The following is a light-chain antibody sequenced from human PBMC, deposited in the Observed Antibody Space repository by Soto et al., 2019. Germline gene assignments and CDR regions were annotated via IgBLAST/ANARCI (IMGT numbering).Light chain of an antibody. CDR1: SSDVGGYNS. J-gene: IGLJ2*01. Sequence: QSALTQPASVSGSPGQSITISCTGSSSDVGGYNSVSWYQQHPGKAPKLMIYDVSNRPSGVSNRFSGSKSGNTASLTISGLQAEDEADYYCSSKSSSSTLVVFGGGTKVTVL. CDR2: DVS. V-gene: IGLV2-14*01. CDR3: SSKSSSSTLVV.